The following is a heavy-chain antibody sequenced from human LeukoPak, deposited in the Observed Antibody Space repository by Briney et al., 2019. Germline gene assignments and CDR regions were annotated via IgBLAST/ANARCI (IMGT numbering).Heavy chain of an antibody. J-gene: IGHJ6*03. CDR3: TTVRIPVPESNWGYYYYMDV. CDR2: IKSKTDGGTT. Sequence: GGSLRLSCAASGFTFSNAWMIWVRQAPGKGLEWVGRIKSKTDGGTTDYAAPVKGRFTISRDDSKNTLYLQMNSLKTEDTAVYYCTTVRIPVPESNWGYYYYMDVWGKGTTVTVSS. V-gene: IGHV3-15*01. CDR1: GFTFSNAW. D-gene: IGHD7-27*01.